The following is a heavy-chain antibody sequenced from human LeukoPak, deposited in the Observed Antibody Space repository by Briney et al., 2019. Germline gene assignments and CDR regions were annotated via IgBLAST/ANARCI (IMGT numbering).Heavy chain of an antibody. V-gene: IGHV1-69*04. Sequence: EASVKVSCKASGGTFSSYAISWVRQAPGQGLEWMGRIIPILGIANYAQKFQGRVTITADKSTSTACMELSSLRSEDTAVYYCARAGGDYGDYGNYWGQGTLVTVSS. CDR1: GGTFSSYA. J-gene: IGHJ4*02. D-gene: IGHD4-17*01. CDR2: IIPILGIA. CDR3: ARAGGDYGDYGNY.